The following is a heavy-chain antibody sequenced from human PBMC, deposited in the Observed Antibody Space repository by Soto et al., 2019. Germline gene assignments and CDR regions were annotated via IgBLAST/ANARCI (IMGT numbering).Heavy chain of an antibody. CDR2: VNAGNGNT. Sequence: ASVKVSCKASGYTFTNYAMNWVRQAPGQRLEWMGWVNAGNGNTKYSQKFQGRVTITRDTSASTAYMELSSLRSEDTAVYYCARGLNAYYSDYWGQGTLVTVS. CDR3: ARGLNAYYSDY. V-gene: IGHV1-3*01. J-gene: IGHJ4*02. CDR1: GYTFTNYA.